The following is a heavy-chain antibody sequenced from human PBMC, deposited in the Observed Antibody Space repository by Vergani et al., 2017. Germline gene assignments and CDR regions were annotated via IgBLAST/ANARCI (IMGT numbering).Heavy chain of an antibody. J-gene: IGHJ3*02. CDR1: GFTFSSYG. CDR3: ARGRGDSSGYYWNDAFDI. CDR2: IWYDGSNK. D-gene: IGHD3-22*01. V-gene: IGHV3-33*01. Sequence: QVQLVESGGGVVQPGRSLRLSCAASGFTFSSYGMHWVRQAPGKGLEWVAVIWYDGSNKYYPGSVKGRFTISRENAKNSLYLQMNSLRAGDTAVYYCARGRGDSSGYYWNDAFDIWGQGTMVTVSS.